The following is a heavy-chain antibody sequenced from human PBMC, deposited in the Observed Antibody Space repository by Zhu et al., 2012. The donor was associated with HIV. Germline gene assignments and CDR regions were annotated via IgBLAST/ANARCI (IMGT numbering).Heavy chain of an antibody. CDR1: GGSFSGYY. V-gene: IGHV4-34*01. J-gene: IGHJ4*02. D-gene: IGHD3-10*01. CDR3: ARVLLWSPGVVRNGFYFDY. CDR2: INHSGST. Sequence: QVQLHQWGAGLLKPSETLSLTCAVYGGSFSGYYWSWIRQPPGKGLEWIGEINHSGSTNYNPSLKSRVTISVDTSKKQFSLKLSSVTAADTAVYYCARVLLWSPGVVRNGFYFDYWGQGTLVTVSS.